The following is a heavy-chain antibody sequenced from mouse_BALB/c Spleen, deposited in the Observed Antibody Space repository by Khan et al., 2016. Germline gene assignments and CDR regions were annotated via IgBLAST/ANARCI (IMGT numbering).Heavy chain of an antibody. CDR2: IDPDYGST. V-gene: IGHV1-39*01. D-gene: IGHD2-10*02. CDR3: ARAVYGNYVDS. J-gene: IGHJ2*01. CDR1: GYSFTGYN. Sequence: VQLKESGPELEKPGASVKISCKASGYSFTGYNTNWVKQSNGKSLEWIGHIDPDYGSTGYHQKFKGKDTLTVDKSSSTAYMQLKSLTSEDSAVGYCARAVYGNYVDSWRQATALPVSS.